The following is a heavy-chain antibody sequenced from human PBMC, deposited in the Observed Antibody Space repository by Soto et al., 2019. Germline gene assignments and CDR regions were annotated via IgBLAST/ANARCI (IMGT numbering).Heavy chain of an antibody. D-gene: IGHD3-10*01. V-gene: IGHV1-69*01. CDR3: ARDAYYYGSGSRSPYGMDV. J-gene: IGHJ6*02. CDR2: IIPIFGTA. Sequence: QVQLVQSGAEVKKPGSSVKVSCKASGGTFSSYAISWVRQAPGQGLEWMGGIIPIFGTANYAQKFQGRVTITADESTSTDYMELSSLRSEDTAVYYCARDAYYYGSGSRSPYGMDVWGQGTTVTVSS. CDR1: GGTFSSYA.